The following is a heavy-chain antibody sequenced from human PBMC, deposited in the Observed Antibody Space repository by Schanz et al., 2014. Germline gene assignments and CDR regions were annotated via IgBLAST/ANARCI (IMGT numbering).Heavy chain of an antibody. V-gene: IGHV3-66*01. CDR3: AKRSCSGGSCLDY. CDR2: IYSGGSI. CDR1: GFTVSRNY. Sequence: LVESGGGLVQPGGSLRLSCAASGFTVSRNYMNWVRQAPGKGLEWVSVIYSGGSIYYTDSVKGRFTISRDNSKNTVYLQMNSLRAEDTAVYYCAKRSCSGGSCLDYWGQGTLVTVSS. J-gene: IGHJ4*02. D-gene: IGHD2-15*01.